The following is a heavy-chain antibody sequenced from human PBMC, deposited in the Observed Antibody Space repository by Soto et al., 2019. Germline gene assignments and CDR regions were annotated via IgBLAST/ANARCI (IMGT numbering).Heavy chain of an antibody. V-gene: IGHV3-33*01. CDR3: AREMAVAGYYYYGLDV. J-gene: IGHJ6*02. CDR1: GFTFSSYG. D-gene: IGHD6-19*01. CDR2: IWYDGSNK. Sequence: PGGSLRLSCAASGFTFSSYGMHWVRQAPGKGLEWVAVIWYDGSNKYYADSVKGRFTISRDNSKNTLYLQMNSLRAEDTAVYYCAREMAVAGYYYYGLDVWGQGTKVTVSS.